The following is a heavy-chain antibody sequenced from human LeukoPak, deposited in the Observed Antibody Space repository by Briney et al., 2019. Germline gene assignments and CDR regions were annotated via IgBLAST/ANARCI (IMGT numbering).Heavy chain of an antibody. CDR1: GLGFGSFW. Sequence: GGSLRLSCAASGLGFGSFWMSWVRRAPGKGLEWVANINQDGREKDYVDSVKGRFTISRDNAKNSLYLQMNSLRAEDTAVYYCARGEGYSCHADWGQGTLVTVSS. CDR2: INQDGREK. D-gene: IGHD1-26*01. V-gene: IGHV3-7*04. CDR3: ARGEGYSCHAD. J-gene: IGHJ4*02.